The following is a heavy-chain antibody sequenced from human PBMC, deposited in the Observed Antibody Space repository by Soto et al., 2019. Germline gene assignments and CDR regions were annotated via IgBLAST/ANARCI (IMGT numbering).Heavy chain of an antibody. V-gene: IGHV4-59*01. CDR2: IYYSGST. CDR1: GGSISGYY. J-gene: IGHJ6*02. Sequence: PSETLSLTCTVSGGSISGYYWSWIRQPPGKGLEWIGYIYYSGSTNYNPSLKSRVTISVDTSKNQFSLKLSSVTAADTAVYYCASGTGHYYGMDVWGQGTTVTVSS. CDR3: ASGTGHYYGMDV. D-gene: IGHD1-1*01.